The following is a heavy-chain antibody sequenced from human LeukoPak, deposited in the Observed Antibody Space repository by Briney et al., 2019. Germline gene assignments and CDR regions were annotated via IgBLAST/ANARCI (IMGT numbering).Heavy chain of an antibody. CDR1: GYSFTNYW. J-gene: IGHJ2*01. Sequence: GESLKVSCKGSGYSFTNYWIGWVRQMPGKGLEWMGIIHPGDSDTRYSPSFQGQVIISVDKSISTAYLQWSSLKASDTAVYYCTRLPHWYFDLWGRGTLVTVSS. CDR3: TRLPHWYFDL. CDR2: IHPGDSDT. V-gene: IGHV5-51*01.